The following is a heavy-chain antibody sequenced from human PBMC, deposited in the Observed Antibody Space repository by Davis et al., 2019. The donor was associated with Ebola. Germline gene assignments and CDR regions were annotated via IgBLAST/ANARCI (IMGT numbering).Heavy chain of an antibody. CDR3: ARGLRSDDYLWGPRKGFDY. J-gene: IGHJ4*02. V-gene: IGHV4-34*01. CDR1: GAPSSGYY. CDR2: INHSGST. D-gene: IGHD3-16*01. Sequence: MPSDPLSPPFPVHGAPSSGYYWTWTPQSPGKGLEWIGEINHSGSTNYNTSLKSRATILVDTTKNQFSLKLSSVTAAETAVYYCARGLRSDDYLWGPRKGFDYWGQGTLVTVSS.